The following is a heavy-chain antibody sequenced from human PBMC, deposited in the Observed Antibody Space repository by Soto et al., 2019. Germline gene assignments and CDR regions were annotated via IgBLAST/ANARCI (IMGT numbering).Heavy chain of an antibody. J-gene: IGHJ3*01. CDR1: GFTFSNAW. CDR3: TTDLLYILISLKPSSGWYGRV. CDR2: IKSKTDGGTT. Sequence: GGSLRLSCAASGFTFSNAWMSWVRQAPGKGLEWVGRIKSKTDGGTTDYAAPVKGRFTISRDDSKNTLYLQMNSLKTEDTAVYYCTTDLLYILISLKPSSGWYGRVWGQGTMVTVSS. V-gene: IGHV3-15*01. D-gene: IGHD6-19*01.